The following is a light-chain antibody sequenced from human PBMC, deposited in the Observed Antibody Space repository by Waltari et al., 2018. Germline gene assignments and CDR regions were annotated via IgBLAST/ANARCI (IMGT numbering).Light chain of an antibody. J-gene: IGLJ2*01. V-gene: IGLV1-44*01. CDR2: NNN. CDR1: SSNIGRDI. CDR3: AAWDSRLNGVV. Sequence: QSVLTQSPSASGTSGQRVTISCSGSSSNIGRDIVNWYRHLPGTAPELLIYNNNQRPSGVPDRFSGSKSGTSASLAISRLQSEDEADYYCAAWDSRLNGVVFGGGTKLTVL.